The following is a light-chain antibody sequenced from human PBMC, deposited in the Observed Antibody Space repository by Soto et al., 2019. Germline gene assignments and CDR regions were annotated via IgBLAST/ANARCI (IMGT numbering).Light chain of an antibody. J-gene: IGKJ4*01. V-gene: IGKV1-27*01. CDR2: AAS. Sequence: DIQMTQSPSSLSASVGDRVTITCRASQAIYNYLAWYQQKPGKVPTLLISAASTLQSGVPSLFSGSGSGTDFTLTISSLQPEDVATYYCQKYDSAPLTCGGGTKVEIK. CDR1: QAIYNY. CDR3: QKYDSAPLT.